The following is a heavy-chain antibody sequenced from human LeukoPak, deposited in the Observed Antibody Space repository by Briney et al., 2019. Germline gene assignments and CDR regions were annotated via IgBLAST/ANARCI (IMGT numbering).Heavy chain of an antibody. CDR3: ARRFCVGMDV. J-gene: IGHJ6*02. Sequence: ASVKDSCMASGYTLTSYYLHWVRQAPGQGLEWMGIINPSGGSTNYARKFQGGVTMTRDKSTSTVYMEVSSLRSEDTAVYYCARRFCVGMDVWGQGTTVTVSS. V-gene: IGHV1-46*01. D-gene: IGHD3-3*01. CDR1: GYTLTSYY. CDR2: INPSGGST.